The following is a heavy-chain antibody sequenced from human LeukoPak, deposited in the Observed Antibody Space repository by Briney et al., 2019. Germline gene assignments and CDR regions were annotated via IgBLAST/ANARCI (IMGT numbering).Heavy chain of an antibody. CDR2: ISYDGSNK. J-gene: IGHJ4*02. Sequence: GGSLRLSCAASGFTFSSYAMHWVRQAPGKGLEWVTVISYDGSNKYYADSVKGRFTISRDNSKNTLFLQMNSLRAEDTASYYCAKGPRGSSSYYFDCWGQGSLVTVSS. D-gene: IGHD6-19*01. V-gene: IGHV3-30-3*01. CDR1: GFTFSSYA. CDR3: AKGPRGSSSYYFDC.